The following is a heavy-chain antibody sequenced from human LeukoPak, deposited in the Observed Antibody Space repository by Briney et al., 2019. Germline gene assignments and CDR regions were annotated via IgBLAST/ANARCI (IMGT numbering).Heavy chain of an antibody. D-gene: IGHD2-21*01. Sequence: SGGSLRLSCAASGFTFSSYSMNWVRQAPGKGLEWVSYISSSSSTIYYADSVKGRFTISRDNAKNSLYLQMNSLRVEDTAVYYCARAQAWRYSGNYYYGMDVWGQGTTVTVSS. CDR2: ISSSSSTI. V-gene: IGHV3-48*04. CDR1: GFTFSSYS. CDR3: ARAQAWRYSGNYYYGMDV. J-gene: IGHJ6*02.